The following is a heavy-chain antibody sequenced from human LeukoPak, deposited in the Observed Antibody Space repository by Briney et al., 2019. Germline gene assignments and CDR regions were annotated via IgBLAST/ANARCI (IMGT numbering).Heavy chain of an antibody. D-gene: IGHD6-19*01. CDR1: GGSFSGYY. Sequence: PSETLSLTCAVYGGSFSGYYWSWIRQPPGKGLEWIGEINHSGSTNYNPSLKSRVTISVDTSKNQFPLKLSSVTAADTAVYYCARGVGIAVAPRPVWFDPWGQGTLVTVSS. CDR3: ARGVGIAVAPRPVWFDP. J-gene: IGHJ5*02. CDR2: INHSGST. V-gene: IGHV4-34*01.